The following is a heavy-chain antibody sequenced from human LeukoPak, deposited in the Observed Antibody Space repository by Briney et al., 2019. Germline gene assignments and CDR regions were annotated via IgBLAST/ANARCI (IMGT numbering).Heavy chain of an antibody. CDR1: GGSISSYY. CDR2: IYSSGST. D-gene: IGHD4-11*01. J-gene: IGHJ6*03. V-gene: IGHV4-4*09. CDR3: ARLAAIGDYSRHYYMDV. Sequence: SETRSLTCTVSGGSISSYYWSWIRQPPGRALEWIGYIYSSGSTNYSPSLKSRVTISVDTSKNQFSLKPSSVTAADTAVYYCARLAAIGDYSRHYYMDVWGKGTTVTVSS.